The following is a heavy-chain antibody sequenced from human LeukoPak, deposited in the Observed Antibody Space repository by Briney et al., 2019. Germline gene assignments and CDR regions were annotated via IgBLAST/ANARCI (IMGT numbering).Heavy chain of an antibody. D-gene: IGHD5-12*01. CDR3: AKIYFYDAVATEDY. J-gene: IGHJ4*02. CDR1: GFTFSSYA. Sequence: GGSLRLSCAASGFTFSSYAMSWVRQAPGKGLEWVSAISGSGGSTYYADSVKGRFTISRDNSKNTLYLQMNSLSAEDTAVYYCAKIYFYDAVATEDYWGQGTLVTVSS. V-gene: IGHV3-23*01. CDR2: ISGSGGST.